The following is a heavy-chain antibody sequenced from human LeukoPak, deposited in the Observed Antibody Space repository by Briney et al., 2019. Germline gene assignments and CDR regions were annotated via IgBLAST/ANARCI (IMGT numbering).Heavy chain of an antibody. Sequence: GGSLRLSCAASGFPLSSDSMHWVREAPGKGLEWLSYISTSGSTVYYAESVKGRFTISRDNAKNSLYLQRNSLRDEDTAVYYCARGRTFMPYFDYWGQGALVTVSS. V-gene: IGHV3-48*02. CDR1: GFPLSSDS. CDR3: ARGRTFMPYFDY. D-gene: IGHD2-2*01. CDR2: ISTSGSTV. J-gene: IGHJ4*02.